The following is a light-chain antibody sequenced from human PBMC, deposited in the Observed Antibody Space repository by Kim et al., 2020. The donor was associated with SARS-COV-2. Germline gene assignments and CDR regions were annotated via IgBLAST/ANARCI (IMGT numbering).Light chain of an antibody. V-gene: IGKV3D-20*01. J-gene: IGKJ4*01. CDR2: EAS. Sequence: PGERATLSCGASQSVTGNYLAWYQQKPGLAPRLLIYEASSRASGIPDRFSGRESGTDFTLTISRLEPEDFAVYYCQQYGGSPLTFGGGTKVEI. CDR1: QSVTGNY. CDR3: QQYGGSPLT.